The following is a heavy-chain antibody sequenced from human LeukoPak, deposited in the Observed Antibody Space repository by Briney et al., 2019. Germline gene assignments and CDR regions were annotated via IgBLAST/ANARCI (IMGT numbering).Heavy chain of an antibody. D-gene: IGHD6-19*01. V-gene: IGHV1-3*01. Sequence: GASVKVSCKASGYTFTSYAMHWVRQAPGQRLEWMGWINAGNGNTKYSQKFQGRVTITRDTSASTAYMELSSLRSEDTAVYYCAMAQPGYSSGWYSFFDYWGQGTLVTVSS. CDR3: AMAQPGYSSGWYSFFDY. CDR1: GYTFTSYA. J-gene: IGHJ4*02. CDR2: INAGNGNT.